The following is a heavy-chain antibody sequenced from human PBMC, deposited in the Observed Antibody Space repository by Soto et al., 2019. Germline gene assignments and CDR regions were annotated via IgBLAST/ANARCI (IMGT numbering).Heavy chain of an antibody. CDR2: ITDTGGDA. CDR1: GLTFGSRA. V-gene: IGHV3-23*01. D-gene: IGHD3-10*01. CDR3: ARGSTASYPGSRIFDF. J-gene: IGHJ4*02. Sequence: GGSLRLSCVASGLTFGSRAMSWVRQAPGEGLQWVSTITDTGGDAKYADSVRGRFVISRDNSKKTLYLQMTSLTAEDSAMYFCARGSTASYPGSRIFDFWGRGTLVTVSS.